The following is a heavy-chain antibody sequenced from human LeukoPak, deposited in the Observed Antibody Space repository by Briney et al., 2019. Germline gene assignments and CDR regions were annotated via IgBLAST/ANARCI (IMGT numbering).Heavy chain of an antibody. Sequence: PGGSLRLSXAASGFTFRSYSMNWVRQAPGKGLEWVSSISSSSSYIYYADSVKGRFTISRDNAKNSLYLQMNSLRAEDTAVYYCASLLIAAAATDYWGQGTLVTVSS. CDR3: ASLLIAAAATDY. D-gene: IGHD6-13*01. V-gene: IGHV3-21*01. CDR1: GFTFRSYS. J-gene: IGHJ4*02. CDR2: ISSSSSYI.